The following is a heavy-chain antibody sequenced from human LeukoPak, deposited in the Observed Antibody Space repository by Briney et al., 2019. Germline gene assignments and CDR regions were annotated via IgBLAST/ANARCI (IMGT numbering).Heavy chain of an antibody. J-gene: IGHJ4*02. CDR1: GFTVNTYD. Sequence: GGSLRLSCAASGFTVNTYDMHWVRQAPGEGPEWIAYFGISGTIYYADSVRGRFTIPRDNAKNSLFLQMNSLRVDDTAIYYCAGYGVYPYWGQGTPVTVSS. D-gene: IGHD4-17*01. CDR3: AGYGVYPY. CDR2: FGISGTI. V-gene: IGHV3-48*01.